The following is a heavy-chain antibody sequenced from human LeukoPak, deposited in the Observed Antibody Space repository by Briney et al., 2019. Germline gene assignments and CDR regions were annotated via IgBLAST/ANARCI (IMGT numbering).Heavy chain of an antibody. D-gene: IGHD2-2*01. CDR2: IIPILNIT. Sequence: ASVKVSCKASGGTFSSYTISWVRQAPGQGLEWMGRIIPILNITDYAQNFQGRVTLTADKSTSTAYMELSTLRSEDTAVYYCAKDGVVVVATSVYYYYYYGMDVWGQGTTVTVSS. J-gene: IGHJ6*02. CDR1: GGTFSSYT. V-gene: IGHV1-69*02. CDR3: AKDGVVVVATSVYYYYYYGMDV.